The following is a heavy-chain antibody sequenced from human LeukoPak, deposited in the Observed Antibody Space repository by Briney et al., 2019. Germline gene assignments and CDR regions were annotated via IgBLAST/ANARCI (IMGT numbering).Heavy chain of an antibody. D-gene: IGHD3-10*01. CDR1: GYTFTSYG. V-gene: IGHV1-18*01. J-gene: IGHJ4*02. CDR3: ARVGNYYGSGNPDY. CDR2: ISAYNGNT. Sequence: ASVKVSCQASGYTFTSYGISWVRQPPGQELEWMEWISAYNGNTNYAQKLQGRVTMTTDTSTSTAYMELRSLRSDDTAVYYCARVGNYYGSGNPDYWGQGTLVTVSS.